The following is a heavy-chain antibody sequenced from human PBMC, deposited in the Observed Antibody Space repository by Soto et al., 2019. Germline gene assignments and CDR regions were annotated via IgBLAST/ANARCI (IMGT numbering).Heavy chain of an antibody. CDR3: ARVGAWGCAADTSCFDY. J-gene: IGHJ4*02. CDR2: INTDNGNP. V-gene: IGHV1-3*04. D-gene: IGHD2-2*01. CDR1: GYNLTNGA. Sequence: ASVKVSCKASGYNLTNGALHWLRQAPGQRPEWLGWINTDNGNPKYSQKFQGRVTMTTDTSTSTVYMELSSLRSDDTAVYYCARVGAWGCAADTSCFDYWGQGTLVTVSS.